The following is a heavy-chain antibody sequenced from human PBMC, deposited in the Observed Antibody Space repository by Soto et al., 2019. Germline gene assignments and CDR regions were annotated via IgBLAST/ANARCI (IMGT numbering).Heavy chain of an antibody. V-gene: IGHV4-39*07. D-gene: IGHD5-18*01. CDR1: GGSISSSSYC. J-gene: IGHJ4*02. CDR2: IYYSGST. CDR3: ARRYGSCFDY. Sequence: PSETLSLTCTVSGGSISSSSYCWAWIRQPPGKGLEWIGSIYYSGSTYYNPSLKSRVTISVDTSKNQFSLKLSSVTAADTDVYYCARRYGSCFDYWGQGTLVNVSS.